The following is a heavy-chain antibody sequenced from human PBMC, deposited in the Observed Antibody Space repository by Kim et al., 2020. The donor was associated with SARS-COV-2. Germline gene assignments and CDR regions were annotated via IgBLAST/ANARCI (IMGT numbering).Heavy chain of an antibody. J-gene: IGHJ6*02. Sequence: GGSLRLSCAASGFTFSSYAMHWVRQAPGKGLEWVAVISYDGSNKYYADSVKGRFTISRDNSKNTLYLQMNSLRAEDTAVYYCARGITVYCSGGSCYPNYYYSYGMDVWGQETTLTVSS. CDR2: ISYDGSNK. CDR3: ARGITVYCSGGSCYPNYYYSYGMDV. V-gene: IGHV3-30-3*01. CDR1: GFTFSSYA. D-gene: IGHD2-15*01.